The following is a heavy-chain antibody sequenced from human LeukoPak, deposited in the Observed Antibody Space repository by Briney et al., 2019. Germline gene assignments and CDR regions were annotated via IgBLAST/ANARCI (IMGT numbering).Heavy chain of an antibody. Sequence: SETLSLTCTVSGGSISSYYWSWIRQPPGKGLEWIGYIYYSGSTNYSPSLKSRVTISVDKSKNQFSLKLSSVTAADTAVYYCARALDYGGPDAFDIWGQGTMVTVSS. CDR3: ARALDYGGPDAFDI. CDR2: IYYSGST. V-gene: IGHV4-59*01. J-gene: IGHJ3*02. D-gene: IGHD4-17*01. CDR1: GGSISSYY.